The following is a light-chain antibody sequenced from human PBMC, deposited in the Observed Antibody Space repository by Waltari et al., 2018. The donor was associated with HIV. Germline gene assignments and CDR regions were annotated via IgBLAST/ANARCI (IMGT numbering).Light chain of an antibody. V-gene: IGKV1-39*01. Sequence: DIQMTQSPRSLSASVGETVTFTCRSSQKVSTYVNWYQQTLGRPPRLLIFSASSLQSGVSSRFSGRGSGTDFTLTIKNLQPEDFATYYCEQNYDLPRTFGQGTIVG. CDR1: QKVSTY. CDR3: EQNYDLPRT. J-gene: IGKJ1*01. CDR2: SAS.